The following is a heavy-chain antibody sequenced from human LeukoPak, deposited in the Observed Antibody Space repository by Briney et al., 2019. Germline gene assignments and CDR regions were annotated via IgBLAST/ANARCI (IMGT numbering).Heavy chain of an antibody. Sequence: ASVKVSCKASGYTFTGYYMHWVRQAPGQGLEWMGWINPNSGGTNYAQKFQGRVTMTRDTSISTAYMELSSLRSDGTAVYYCARDIYSSGWYQRFWGQGTLVTVSS. D-gene: IGHD6-19*01. CDR2: INPNSGGT. V-gene: IGHV1-2*02. J-gene: IGHJ4*02. CDR1: GYTFTGYY. CDR3: ARDIYSSGWYQRF.